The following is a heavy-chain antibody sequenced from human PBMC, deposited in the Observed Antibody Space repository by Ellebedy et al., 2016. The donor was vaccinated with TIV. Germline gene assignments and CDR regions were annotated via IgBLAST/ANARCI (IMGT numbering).Heavy chain of an antibody. CDR1: GSSIISYNY. V-gene: IGHV4-38-2*02. CDR3: ARDLAYGDLFKFVFDI. J-gene: IGHJ3*02. CDR2: VFHTGNT. Sequence: MPGGSLRLSCSVSGSSIISYNYWGWIRQPPGKGLEWIGSVFHTGNTYYNPALKSRVTISVDKSKSQFSLKMSSVTATDTAVYYCARDLAYGDLFKFVFDIWGKGQWSASLQ. D-gene: IGHD4-17*01.